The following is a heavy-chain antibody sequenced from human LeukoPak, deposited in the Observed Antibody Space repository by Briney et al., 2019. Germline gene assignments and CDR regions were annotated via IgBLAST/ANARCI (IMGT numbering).Heavy chain of an antibody. CDR2: ISAYNGNT. Sequence: ASVKVSCKASGYTFTSYGISWVRQAPGQGLERMGWISAYNGNTNYAQKLQGRVTMTTDTSTSTAYMELRSLRSDDTAVYYCARSSGGYQLHNAFDIWGQGTMVTVSS. D-gene: IGHD2-2*01. J-gene: IGHJ3*02. CDR1: GYTFTSYG. CDR3: ARSSGGYQLHNAFDI. V-gene: IGHV1-18*01.